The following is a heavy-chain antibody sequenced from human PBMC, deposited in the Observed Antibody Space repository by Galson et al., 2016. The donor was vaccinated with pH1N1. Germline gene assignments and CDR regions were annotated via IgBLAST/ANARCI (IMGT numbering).Heavy chain of an antibody. CDR1: GYTFTSYG. Sequence: SVKVSCKASGYTFTSYGISWVRQSPGQGPEWMGWIAAYIGKTYYAEKFQDRVTMTLDAPRNTAYMEMRSLMSDDTAVYYCAKELAGYSLGTYYDNYGMDVWGQGTTVIVSS. J-gene: IGHJ6*02. D-gene: IGHD6-19*01. CDR2: IAAYIGKT. CDR3: AKELAGYSLGTYYDNYGMDV. V-gene: IGHV1-18*01.